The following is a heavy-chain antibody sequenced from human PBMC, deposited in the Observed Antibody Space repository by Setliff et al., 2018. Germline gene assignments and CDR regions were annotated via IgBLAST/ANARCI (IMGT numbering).Heavy chain of an antibody. CDR2: INPSGGYA. D-gene: IGHD2-21*01. J-gene: IGHJ4*02. CDR3: ARSGMPRLLYVGY. CDR1: GYTFTTYY. Sequence: ASVKVSCKASGYTFTTYYMHWVRQAPGQGLEWMGIINPSGGYANYAQKFQGRVTMTTDTSKSQFSLRLSSLTAADTAVYYCARSGMPRLLYVGYWGLGTLVTVSS. V-gene: IGHV1-46*01.